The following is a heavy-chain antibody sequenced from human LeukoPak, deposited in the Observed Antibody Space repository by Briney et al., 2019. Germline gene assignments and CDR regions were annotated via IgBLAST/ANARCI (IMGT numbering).Heavy chain of an antibody. J-gene: IGHJ4*02. CDR2: VYHSGST. V-gene: IGHV4-30-2*01. CDR3: ARANYLVTPFDY. D-gene: IGHD3-9*01. CDR1: GGSISSGGYY. Sequence: SETLSLTCTVSGGSISSGGYYWIWIRQPPGKGLEWIGYVYHSGSTYYNPSLKSRVTISVDRSKNQFSLKLSSVTAADTAVYYCARANYLVTPFDYWGQGTLVTVSS.